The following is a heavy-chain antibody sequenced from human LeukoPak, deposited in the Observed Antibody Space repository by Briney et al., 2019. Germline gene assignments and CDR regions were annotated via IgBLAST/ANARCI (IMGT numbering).Heavy chain of an antibody. D-gene: IGHD3-22*01. V-gene: IGHV4-31*03. J-gene: IGHJ4*02. CDR1: GGSISSGGYY. CDR3: ARVGKDYYDSSGSFDY. CDR2: IYYSGST. Sequence: SQTLSLTCTVSGGSISSGGYYWSWIRQHPGKGLEWTGYIYYSGSTNYNPSLKSRVTISVDTSKNQFSLKLSSVTAADTAVYYCARVGKDYYDSSGSFDYWGQGTLVTVSS.